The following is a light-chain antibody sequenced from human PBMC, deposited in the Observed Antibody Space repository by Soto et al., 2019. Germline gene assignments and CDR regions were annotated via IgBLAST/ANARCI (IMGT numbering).Light chain of an antibody. CDR1: QSIGSW. CDR3: QHYNSYPLT. J-gene: IGKJ4*01. Sequence: DIQMTQSPPTLSASIGDRVTITCRPSQSIGSWLTWFQQKPGQAPKLLIHDASSLESGVPSRFRGSGSGTEFTLTISSLQPDDFATYYCQHYNSYPLTFGGGTKVDIK. CDR2: DAS. V-gene: IGKV1-5*01.